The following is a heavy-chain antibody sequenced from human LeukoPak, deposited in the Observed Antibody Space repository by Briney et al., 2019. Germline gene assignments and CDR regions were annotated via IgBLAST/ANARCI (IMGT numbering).Heavy chain of an antibody. D-gene: IGHD3-22*01. Sequence: LPGGSLRRSCAASGFTVSSYAMSWVRQAPGRGLEWVSAISGSGGSTYYADSVKGRFTISRDNSKNTLYLQMNSLRAEDTAVYYCAKDQGPHPYDSSGYLPYSFDYWGQGTLVTVSS. CDR1: GFTVSSYA. J-gene: IGHJ4*02. CDR3: AKDQGPHPYDSSGYLPYSFDY. V-gene: IGHV3-23*01. CDR2: ISGSGGST.